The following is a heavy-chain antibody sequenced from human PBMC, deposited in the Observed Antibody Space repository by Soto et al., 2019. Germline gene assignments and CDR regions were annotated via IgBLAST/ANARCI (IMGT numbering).Heavy chain of an antibody. Sequence: GWSLRLSCASSVFTFISYSMNWVRQAPGKGLEWVSSISSGSSYIYYADSVKGRFTISRDNAKNSLYLQMNSLRAEDTAVYYCARGGSGTPDYWGQGTLVTVSS. V-gene: IGHV3-21*01. J-gene: IGHJ4*02. CDR3: ARGGSGTPDY. CDR2: ISSGSSYI. CDR1: VFTFISYS. D-gene: IGHD3-10*01.